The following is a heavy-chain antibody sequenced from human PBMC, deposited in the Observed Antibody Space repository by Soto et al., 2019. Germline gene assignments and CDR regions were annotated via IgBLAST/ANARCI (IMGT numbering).Heavy chain of an antibody. CDR2: ISGSGDTT. CDR3: ARAVGRDGSSWYRGGYDS. D-gene: IGHD1-26*01. V-gene: IGHV3-23*01. J-gene: IGHJ4*02. Sequence: GGSLRLSCVISRLTFSNYALNWVRQAPGKGLEWVSSISGSGDTTYYADYAQKFEGWVTLTRDTSIDTVYMELTRLKSNDTAVYYCARAVGRDGSSWYRGGYDSWGQGTQVTVSS. CDR1: RLTFSNYA.